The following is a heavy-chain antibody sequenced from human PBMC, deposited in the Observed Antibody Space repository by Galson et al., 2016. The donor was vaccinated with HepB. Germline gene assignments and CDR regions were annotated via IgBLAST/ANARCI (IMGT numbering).Heavy chain of an antibody. Sequence: SLRLSCAISELPFDNPHMHWVRQAPGKGLEWVSAISNDGYSKYYADSVKGQFTASRDNSKKTVFLQMTRLSPEDTAVYYCARAVCSSGYCDVFDIWGQGTKVTVSS. CDR3: ARAVCSSGYCDVFDI. CDR1: ELPFDNPH. CDR2: ISNDGYSK. J-gene: IGHJ3*02. V-gene: IGHV3-30*04. D-gene: IGHD6-19*01.